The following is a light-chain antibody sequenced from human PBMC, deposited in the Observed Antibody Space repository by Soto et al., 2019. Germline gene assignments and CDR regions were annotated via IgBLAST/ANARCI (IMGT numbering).Light chain of an antibody. J-gene: IGKJ1*01. CDR2: GAS. CDR1: QSVSNNY. V-gene: IGKV3-20*01. CDR3: QQYAASPRT. Sequence: EVVLTQSPGTLYLSPRERATLSCRASQSVSNNYLPWYQHKPGQAPRLLIYGASNRAPGIPDRFSGSGPGPDFTLTISRLEPEDFAVYYCQQYAASPRTFGQGTLVEVK.